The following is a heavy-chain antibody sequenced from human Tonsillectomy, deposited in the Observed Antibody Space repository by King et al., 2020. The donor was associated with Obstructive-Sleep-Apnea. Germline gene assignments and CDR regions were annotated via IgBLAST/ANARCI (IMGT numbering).Heavy chain of an antibody. J-gene: IGHJ4*02. V-gene: IGHV3-23*04. CDR3: ATSGSGDYSFDS. D-gene: IGHD2-21*02. Sequence: VQLVESGGGLVQPGGSLRLSCAASGFTFNNYVMSWVRQAPGKGLEGVSGIDADGDSTYSADYVKGRFTIYRDNTNNTLYLQMNSLRAEDTAIYYCATSGSGDYSFDSWGQGSLVTVSS. CDR1: GFTFNNYV. CDR2: IDADGDST.